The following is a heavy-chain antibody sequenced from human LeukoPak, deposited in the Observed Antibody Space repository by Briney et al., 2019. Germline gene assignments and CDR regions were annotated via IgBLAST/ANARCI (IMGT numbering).Heavy chain of an antibody. Sequence: AGSLRLSCAASGFSFSSYSMNCVRQPPGKGLEWVSSISSSSSYIYYADSVKGRFTISRDNAKNSLYLQVNSLRAEETAVYYCARDCHSSGWSRGFDYWGQGTLVTVSS. CDR1: GFSFSSYS. CDR2: ISSSSSYI. D-gene: IGHD6-19*01. V-gene: IGHV3-21*01. CDR3: ARDCHSSGWSRGFDY. J-gene: IGHJ4*02.